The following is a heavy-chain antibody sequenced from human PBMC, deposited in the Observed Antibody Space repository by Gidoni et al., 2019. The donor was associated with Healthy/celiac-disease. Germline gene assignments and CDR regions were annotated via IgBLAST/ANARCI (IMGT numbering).Heavy chain of an antibody. CDR3: ARDSALYYGSGSYYSDAFDI. CDR1: GFTFSSYS. Sequence: EVQLVESGGGLVKPGGSLRLSCAASGFTFSSYSMNWVRQAPGKGLEWVSSISSSSSYIYYADSVKGRFTISRDNAKNSLYLQMNSLRAEDTAVYYCARDSALYYGSGSYYSDAFDIWGQGTMVTVSP. D-gene: IGHD3-10*01. V-gene: IGHV3-21*01. J-gene: IGHJ3*02. CDR2: ISSSSSYI.